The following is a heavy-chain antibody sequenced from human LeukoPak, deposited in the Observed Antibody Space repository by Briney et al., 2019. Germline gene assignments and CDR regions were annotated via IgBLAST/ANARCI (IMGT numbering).Heavy chain of an antibody. CDR1: GFTFSGSA. CDR3: TRHLEA. V-gene: IGHV3-73*01. Sequence: SGGSLRLSCAASGFTFSGSAMHWVRQASGKGLEWVGRIRSKANSYATAYAASVKGRFTTSRDDSKNTADLQMNSLKSESTAVYYCTRHLEAWGQGTLVTVSS. CDR2: IRSKANSYAT. D-gene: IGHD5-24*01. J-gene: IGHJ5*02.